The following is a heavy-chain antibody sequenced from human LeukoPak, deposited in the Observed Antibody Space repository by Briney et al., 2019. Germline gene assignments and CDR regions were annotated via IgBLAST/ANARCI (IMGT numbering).Heavy chain of an antibody. J-gene: IGHJ4*02. CDR1: GGSISSYY. CDR3: AREGYDYIWGSYRHYYFDY. V-gene: IGHV4-4*07. Sequence: SETLSPTCTVSGGSISSYYWSWIRHPAGKGLEWIGRIYTSGSTNYSPSLKSRVTMSVDTSKNQFSLKLSSVTAADTAVYYCAREGYDYIWGSYRHYYFDYWGQGTLVTVSS. CDR2: IYTSGST. D-gene: IGHD3-16*02.